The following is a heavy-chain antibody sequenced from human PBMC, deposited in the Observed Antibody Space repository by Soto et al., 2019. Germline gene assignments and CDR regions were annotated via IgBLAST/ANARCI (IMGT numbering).Heavy chain of an antibody. V-gene: IGHV3-30*18. CDR2: ISYDGSNK. CDR3: AKDSAVTGTTFQYFDY. J-gene: IGHJ4*02. Sequence: TGGSLRLSCAASGFTFSSYGMHWVRQAPGKGLEWVAVISYDGSNKYYADSVKGRFTISRDNSKNTLYLQMNSLRAEDTAVYYCAKDSAVTGTTFQYFDYWGQGTLVTVSS. D-gene: IGHD1-7*01. CDR1: GFTFSSYG.